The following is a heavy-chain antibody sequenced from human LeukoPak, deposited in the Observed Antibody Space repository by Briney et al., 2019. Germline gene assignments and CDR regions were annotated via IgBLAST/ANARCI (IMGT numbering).Heavy chain of an antibody. D-gene: IGHD3-10*01. CDR3: ARVSGFGDPFDY. CDR2: VYYSGST. Sequence: LRLSCAASGFTLSNCAMSWVRQPPGKGLEWIGYVYYSGSTYYNPSLKSRVTISVDTSKNQFSLKLNSVTAADTAVYYCARVSGFGDPFDYWGQGTLVTVSS. CDR1: GFTLSNCA. V-gene: IGHV4-30-4*08. J-gene: IGHJ4*02.